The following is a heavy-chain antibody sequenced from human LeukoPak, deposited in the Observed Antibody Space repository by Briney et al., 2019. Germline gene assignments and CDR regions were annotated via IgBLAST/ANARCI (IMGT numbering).Heavy chain of an antibody. Sequence: GASVKVSCKASGYTFTSYYMHWVRQAPGQGLEWMGIINPSGGSTSYAQKFQGRVTMTRDMSTSTVYMELSSLRSEDTAVYYCARGRKFLIAAALHWFDPWGQGTLVTVSS. D-gene: IGHD6-13*01. V-gene: IGHV1-46*01. CDR1: GYTFTSYY. J-gene: IGHJ5*02. CDR2: INPSGGST. CDR3: ARGRKFLIAAALHWFDP.